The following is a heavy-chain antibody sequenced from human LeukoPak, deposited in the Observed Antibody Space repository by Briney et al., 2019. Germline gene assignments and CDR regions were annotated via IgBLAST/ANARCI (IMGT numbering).Heavy chain of an antibody. Sequence: ASVKVSCKASGYTFTSYGISWVRQAPGQGPEWMGWISAYNGNTNYAQKLQGRVTMTTDTSTSTAYMELRSLRSDDTAVYYCARALVEQWLVREFDYWGQGTLVTVSS. D-gene: IGHD6-19*01. CDR2: ISAYNGNT. V-gene: IGHV1-18*01. CDR3: ARALVEQWLVREFDY. J-gene: IGHJ4*02. CDR1: GYTFTSYG.